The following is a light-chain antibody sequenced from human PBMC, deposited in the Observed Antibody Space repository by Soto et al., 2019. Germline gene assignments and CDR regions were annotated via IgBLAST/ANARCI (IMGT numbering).Light chain of an antibody. CDR2: GAS. J-gene: IGKJ5*01. CDR1: VSVRTD. Sequence: PGQRATLSCRASVSVRTDLAWYQQKPGQAPRLLIYGASAMARGIPARFSGSGSGTEFSFTVTSLQSEDFAVYYCQQYDQWPITFGQGTRLEIK. V-gene: IGKV3-15*01. CDR3: QQYDQWPIT.